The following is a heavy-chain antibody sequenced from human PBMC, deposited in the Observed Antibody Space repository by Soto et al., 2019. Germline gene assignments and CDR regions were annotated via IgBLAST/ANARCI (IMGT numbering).Heavy chain of an antibody. CDR3: ARAGTFYVFRSGYLPEYYNYYMEV. J-gene: IGHJ6*03. Sequence: PGGSLRLSCAASGFTVSSNYMSWVRQAPEKGLEWVSVIYSGGSTYYADSVKGRFTISRHNSKNTLYLQMNSLRAEDTAVYYCARAGTFYVFRSGYLPEYYNYYMEVWGKGTTVTVSS. CDR1: GFTVSSNY. V-gene: IGHV3-53*04. CDR2: IYSGGST. D-gene: IGHD3-3*01.